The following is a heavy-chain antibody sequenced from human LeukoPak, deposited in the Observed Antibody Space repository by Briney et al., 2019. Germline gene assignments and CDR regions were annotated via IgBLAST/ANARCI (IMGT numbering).Heavy chain of an antibody. CDR2: ISSSSSHI. D-gene: IGHD6-19*01. Sequence: GGSLRLSCAASGFTFSSYSMNWVRQAPWKGLEWVSSISSSSSHIYFADSVKGRFTISRDNAKNSLYLQMNSLRAEDTAVYYCARGEAEAGTFDYWGQGTLVTVSS. CDR1: GFTFSSYS. V-gene: IGHV3-21*01. J-gene: IGHJ4*02. CDR3: ARGEAEAGTFDY.